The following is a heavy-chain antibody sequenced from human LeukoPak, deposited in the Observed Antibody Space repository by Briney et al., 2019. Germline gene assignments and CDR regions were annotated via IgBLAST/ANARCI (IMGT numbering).Heavy chain of an antibody. J-gene: IGHJ4*02. CDR3: AREAAYFDY. D-gene: IGHD6-13*01. CDR2: IGGGGRTT. V-gene: IGHV3-23*01. CDR1: GFTFSTFA. Sequence: GGSLRLSCAASGFTFSTFAMSWVRQAPRQGLEWVSVIGGGGRTTYYADSVKGRFTISRDNSKNTLFLQMNSLRVEDTAIYYCAREAAYFDYWGQGTLVTVSS.